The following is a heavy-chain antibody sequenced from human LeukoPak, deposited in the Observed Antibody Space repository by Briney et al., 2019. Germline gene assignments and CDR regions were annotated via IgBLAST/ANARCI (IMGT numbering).Heavy chain of an antibody. D-gene: IGHD6-13*01. CDR3: AREGEGIAAALDY. Sequence: PSETLSLTCTVSGGSISSYYWSWIRQPPGKGLEWIGYIYYSGSTNYNPSLKSRVTISVDTSRNQFSLKLSSVTAADTAVYYCAREGEGIAAALDYWGQGTLVTVSS. V-gene: IGHV4-59*01. CDR2: IYYSGST. CDR1: GGSISSYY. J-gene: IGHJ4*02.